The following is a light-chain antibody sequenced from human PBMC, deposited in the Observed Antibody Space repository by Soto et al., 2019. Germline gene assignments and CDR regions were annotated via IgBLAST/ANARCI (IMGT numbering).Light chain of an antibody. Sequence: QSALTQPASVSGSPGQSITISCTGASSDLGDYNYVSWYQQYPGKAPKLMIYDVGARPSGVSDRFSGSKSGNTASLTISGLQAEDEADYFCSSYTSSNTYVFGTGTKVTVL. J-gene: IGLJ1*01. CDR2: DVG. CDR1: SSDLGDYNY. CDR3: SSYTSSNTYV. V-gene: IGLV2-14*01.